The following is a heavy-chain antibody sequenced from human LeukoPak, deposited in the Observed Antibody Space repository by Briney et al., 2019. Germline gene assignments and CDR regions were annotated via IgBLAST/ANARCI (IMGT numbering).Heavy chain of an antibody. CDR3: ARHSRLVSSWYYFWGDYFDY. CDR2: MNPNSGNT. V-gene: IGHV1-8*03. Sequence: ASVKVSCKASGYTFTSYDINWVRQATGQGLEWMGWMNPNSGNTGYAQKFQGRVTITRNTSISTAYMELSSLRSEDTAVYYCARHSRLVSSWYYFWGDYFDYWGQGTLVTVSS. CDR1: GYTFTSYD. D-gene: IGHD6-13*01. J-gene: IGHJ4*02.